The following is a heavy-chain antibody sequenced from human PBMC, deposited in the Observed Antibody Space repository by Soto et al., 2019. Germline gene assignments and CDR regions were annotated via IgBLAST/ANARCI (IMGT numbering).Heavy chain of an antibody. CDR3: AKARFPEVNYYMDV. V-gene: IGHV3-23*01. J-gene: IGHJ6*03. CDR2: IGGSGGST. D-gene: IGHD3-22*01. CDR1: GFTFSRYA. Sequence: EVQLLESGGGLVQPGGSLRVSCAASGFTFSRYAMSWVRQAPGKGLEWVSSIGGSGGSTYDANSVKGRFTISRDNSENTLYLQMNSLRAEDTAVYYCAKARFPEVNYYMDVWGKGTTVTVSS.